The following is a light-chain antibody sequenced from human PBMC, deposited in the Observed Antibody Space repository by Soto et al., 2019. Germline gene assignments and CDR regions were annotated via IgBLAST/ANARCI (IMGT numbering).Light chain of an antibody. V-gene: IGLV4-69*01. J-gene: IGLJ3*02. CDR2: LNSDGSH. CDR1: SGHSNYA. Sequence: QLVLTQSPSASASLGASVKLTCTLSSGHSNYAIAWHQQQPEKGPRYLMKLNSDGSHSKGDGIPDRFSGSSSGAERYLTISSLQSEDEADYYCQTWGTGLWVFGGGTKLTV. CDR3: QTWGTGLWV.